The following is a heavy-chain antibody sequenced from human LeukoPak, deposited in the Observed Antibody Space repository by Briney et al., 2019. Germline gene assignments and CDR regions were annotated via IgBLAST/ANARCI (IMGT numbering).Heavy chain of an antibody. Sequence: GGSLRLSCAVSGFTFSNYAMHWVRQAPGKGLEWVALISYDGTNEYYADSVKGRFTISRDNSKNTLSLQMNSLRVEDTAVYYCATEGEQWLVPGAESFHHWGQGTLVTVSS. CDR3: ATEGEQWLVPGAESFHH. J-gene: IGHJ1*01. CDR1: GFTFSNYA. CDR2: ISYDGTNE. V-gene: IGHV3-30*03. D-gene: IGHD6-19*01.